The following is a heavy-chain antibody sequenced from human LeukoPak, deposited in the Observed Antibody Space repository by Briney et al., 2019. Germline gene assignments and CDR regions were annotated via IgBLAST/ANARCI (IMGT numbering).Heavy chain of an antibody. CDR1: GFTFSSYW. CDR2: IKQDGSEK. Sequence: GGSLRLSCAASGFTFSSYWMSWVRQAPGKGLEWVANIKQDGSEKYYVDSVKGRFTISRGNAENSVYLQMNSLRAEDTAVYYCTRDNGYCSGGTCLHYYMDVWGKGTTVTISS. D-gene: IGHD2-15*01. CDR3: TRDNGYCSGGTCLHYYMDV. J-gene: IGHJ6*03. V-gene: IGHV3-7*01.